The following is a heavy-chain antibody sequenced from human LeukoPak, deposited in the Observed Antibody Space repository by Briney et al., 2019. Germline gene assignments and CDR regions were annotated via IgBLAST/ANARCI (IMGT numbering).Heavy chain of an antibody. D-gene: IGHD3-22*01. V-gene: IGHV3-43*01. CDR2: ISWDGDST. CDR3: VKGLRRSGYFFDY. Sequence: GGSLRLSCAASGFTFDDYTMHWVRQAPGKGLEWVSLISWDGDSTYYADSVKGRFTISRDNSKNSLYLQMNSLRTEDTALYYCVKGLRRSGYFFDYWGQGTLVTVSS. J-gene: IGHJ4*02. CDR1: GFTFDDYT.